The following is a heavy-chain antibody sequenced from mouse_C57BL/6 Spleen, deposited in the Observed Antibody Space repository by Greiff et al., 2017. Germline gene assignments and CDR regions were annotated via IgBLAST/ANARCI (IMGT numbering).Heavy chain of an antibody. D-gene: IGHD2-1*01. Sequence: QVQLQQSGAELVKPGASVKISCKASGYAFSSYWMNWVKQRPGKGLEWIGQIYPGDGDTNYNGKFKGKATLTADKSSSTAYMQLRSLTSEDSAVYFCAREGIYSGNYYAMDYWGQGTSVTVSS. CDR1: GYAFSSYW. V-gene: IGHV1-80*01. CDR3: AREGIYSGNYYAMDY. CDR2: IYPGDGDT. J-gene: IGHJ4*01.